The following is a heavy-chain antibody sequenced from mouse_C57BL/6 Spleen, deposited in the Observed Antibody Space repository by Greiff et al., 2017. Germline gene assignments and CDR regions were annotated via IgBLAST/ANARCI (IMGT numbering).Heavy chain of an antibody. CDR3: ASQTAQATAGY. CDR2: IYPGDGDT. D-gene: IGHD3-2*02. CDR1: GYAFSSSW. J-gene: IGHJ2*01. Sequence: VQLQQSGPELVKPGASVKISCKASGYAFSSSWMNWVKQRPGKGLEWIGRIYPGDGDTNYNGKFKGKATLTADKSSSTAYMQLSSLTSEDSAVYFCASQTAQATAGYWGQGTTLTVSS. V-gene: IGHV1-82*01.